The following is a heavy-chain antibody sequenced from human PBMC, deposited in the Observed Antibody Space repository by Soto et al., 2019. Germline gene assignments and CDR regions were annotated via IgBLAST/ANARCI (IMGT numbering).Heavy chain of an antibody. CDR1: GFTFSSYG. J-gene: IGHJ6*02. V-gene: IGHV3-30*18. CDR3: AKPLAYNRGIRYYYYGMDV. CDR2: ISYDGSNK. Sequence: GGSLRLSCAASGFTFSSYGMHWVRQAPGKGLEWVAVISYDGSNKYYADSVKGRFTISRDNSKNTLYLQMNSLRAEDTAVYYCAKPLAYNRGIRYYYYGMDVWGQGTTVTVSS. D-gene: IGHD3-16*01.